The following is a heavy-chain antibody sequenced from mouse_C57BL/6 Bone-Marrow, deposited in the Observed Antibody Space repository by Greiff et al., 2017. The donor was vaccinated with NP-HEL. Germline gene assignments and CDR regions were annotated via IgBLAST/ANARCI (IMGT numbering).Heavy chain of an antibody. CDR2: ISSGSSTI. J-gene: IGHJ3*01. CDR3: ARTRDYDYDVRAY. D-gene: IGHD2-4*01. CDR1: GFTFSDYG. Sequence: VQLKESGGGLVKPGGSLKLSCAASGFTFSDYGMHWVRQAPEKGLEWVAYISSGSSTIYYADTVKGRFTISRDNAKNTLFLQMTSLRSEDTTMYYCARTRDYDYDVRAYWGQGTLVTVSA. V-gene: IGHV5-17*01.